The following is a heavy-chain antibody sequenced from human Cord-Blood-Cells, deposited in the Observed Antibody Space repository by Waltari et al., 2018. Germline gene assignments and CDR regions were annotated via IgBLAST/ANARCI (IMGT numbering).Heavy chain of an antibody. CDR2: INPNSGGT. J-gene: IGHJ3*02. D-gene: IGHD1-26*01. Sequence: QVQLVQSGAEVKKPGASVKVSCKASGYTFTGYYMHWVRQAPGQGLEWMGGINPNSGGTTYAQKLQGRVTMTSDTSISTAYMERSRRRSDDTAVYYCARDWGRGGATIAFDIWGQGTMVTVSS. CDR1: GYTFTGYY. CDR3: ARDWGRGGATIAFDI. V-gene: IGHV1-2*02.